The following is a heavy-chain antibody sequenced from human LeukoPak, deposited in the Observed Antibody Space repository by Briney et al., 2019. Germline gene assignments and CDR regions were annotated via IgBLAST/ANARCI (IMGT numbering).Heavy chain of an antibody. V-gene: IGHV1-18*01. J-gene: IGHJ4*02. D-gene: IGHD6-6*01. CDR1: GYTFTNYG. CDR3: ATGRYSSSDKNFDY. Sequence: ASVKVSCKASGYTFTNYGITWVRQAPGQGLEWMGWRSAYNGNTKYAQTLQGRVTMTEDTSTDTAYMELSSLRSEDTAVYYCATGRYSSSDKNFDYWGQGTLVTVSS. CDR2: RSAYNGNT.